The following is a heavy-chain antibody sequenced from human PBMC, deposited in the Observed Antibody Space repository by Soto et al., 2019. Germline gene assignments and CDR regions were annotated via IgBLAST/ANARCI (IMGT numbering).Heavy chain of an antibody. J-gene: IGHJ5*02. Sequence: GGSLRLSCAASGFTFSSYAMHWVRQAPGKGLEWVAVISYDGSNKYYADSVKGRLTISRDNSKNTLYLQMNSLRAEDTAVYYCARQNGLLWFGELYAWFDPWGQGTLVTVSS. CDR2: ISYDGSNK. CDR1: GFTFSSYA. D-gene: IGHD3-10*01. V-gene: IGHV3-30-3*01. CDR3: ARQNGLLWFGELYAWFDP.